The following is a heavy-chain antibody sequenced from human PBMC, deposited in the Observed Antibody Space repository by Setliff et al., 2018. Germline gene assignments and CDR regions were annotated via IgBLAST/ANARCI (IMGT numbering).Heavy chain of an antibody. Sequence: SCKASGYTFTDFGINWVRQAPVKGLEWVATISDDGSNEFYADSVKGRFTVFRDNSKNTLYLQMNSLRAEDTAVYYCAKAASPLFAIVGVEYYFDSWGQGILVTVSS. CDR1: GYTFTDFG. CDR3: AKAASPLFAIVGVEYYFDS. J-gene: IGHJ4*02. V-gene: IGHV3-30*18. D-gene: IGHD3-3*01. CDR2: ISDDGSNE.